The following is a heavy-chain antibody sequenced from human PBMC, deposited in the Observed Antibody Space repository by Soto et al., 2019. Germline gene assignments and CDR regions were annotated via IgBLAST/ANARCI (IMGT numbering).Heavy chain of an antibody. CDR1: RYTFTSHG. V-gene: IGHV1-18*01. CDR2: ISTLNGKT. CDR3: AILLTEGATFREDAFDL. D-gene: IGHD3-9*01. Sequence: QIQLVQSGGDVKTPGASVKVSCTTSRYTFTSHGIAWVRQAPGQGLEWMGWISTLNGKTDYAQKFQGRVTMTADTITSTVHMELRSLRSDDTAVYYCAILLTEGATFREDAFDLWGPGTKVTVSS. J-gene: IGHJ3*01.